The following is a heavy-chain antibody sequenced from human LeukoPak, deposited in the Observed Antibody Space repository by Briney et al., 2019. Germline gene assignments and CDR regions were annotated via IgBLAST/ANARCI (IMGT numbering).Heavy chain of an antibody. CDR1: GFTFSSYG. CDR2: IWYDGSDK. V-gene: IGHV3-33*01. CDR3: VRDGCSGGSCYGIDY. D-gene: IGHD2-15*01. J-gene: IGHJ4*02. Sequence: PGGSLRLSCAASGFTFSSYGMHWVRQAPGKGLEWVAVIWYDGSDKYYADSVKGRFTISRDNSKNTLYLQMNSLRAEDTAVYYCVRDGCSGGSCYGIDYWGQGTLVTVSS.